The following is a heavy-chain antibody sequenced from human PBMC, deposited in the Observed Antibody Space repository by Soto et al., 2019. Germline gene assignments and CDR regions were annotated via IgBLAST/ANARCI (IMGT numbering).Heavy chain of an antibody. CDR2: INPNSGGT. D-gene: IGHD3-22*01. J-gene: IGHJ5*02. Sequence: QVQLVQSGAEVKKPGASVKVSCKASGYTFTGYYMHWVRQAPGQGLEWMGWINPNSGGTNYAQKFQGWVTMTRDTSISTAYMELSRLRSDDTAVYYCARDKGYYDSRGPNWFDPWGQGTLVTVSS. V-gene: IGHV1-2*04. CDR1: GYTFTGYY. CDR3: ARDKGYYDSRGPNWFDP.